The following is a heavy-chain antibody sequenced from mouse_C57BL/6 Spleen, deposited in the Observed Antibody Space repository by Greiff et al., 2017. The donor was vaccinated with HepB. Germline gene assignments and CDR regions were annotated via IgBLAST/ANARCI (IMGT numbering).Heavy chain of an antibody. Sequence: QVQLQQSGAELVKPGASVKLSCKASGYTFTSYWMHWVKQRPGQGLEWIGMIHPNSGSTNYNEKFKSKATLTVDKSSSTAYMQLSSLTSEDSAVYYCARSDSSGYWFAYWGQGTLVTVSA. J-gene: IGHJ3*01. D-gene: IGHD3-2*02. CDR2: IHPNSGST. CDR3: ARSDSSGYWFAY. V-gene: IGHV1-64*01. CDR1: GYTFTSYW.